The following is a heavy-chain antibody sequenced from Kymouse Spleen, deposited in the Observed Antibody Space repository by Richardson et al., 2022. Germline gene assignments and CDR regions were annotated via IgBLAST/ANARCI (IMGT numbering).Heavy chain of an antibody. CDR2: IKQDGSEK. D-gene: IGHD3-3*01. J-gene: IGHJ4*02. CDR3: ARITIFGVVIFDY. Sequence: EVQLVESGGGLVQPGGSLRLSCAASGFTFSSYWMSWVRQAPGKGLEWVANIKQDGSEKYYVDSVKGRFTISRDNAKNSLYLQMNSLRAEDTAVYYCARITIFGVVIFDYWGQGTLVTVSS. CDR1: GFTFSSYW. V-gene: IGHV3-7*01.